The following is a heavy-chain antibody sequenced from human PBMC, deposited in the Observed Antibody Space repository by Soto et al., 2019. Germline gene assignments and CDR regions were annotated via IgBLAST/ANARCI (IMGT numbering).Heavy chain of an antibody. Sequence: PSETLSLTCTVSGGSISSSSYYWGWIRQPPGKGLEWIGSIYYSGSTYYNPSLKSRVTISVDTSKNQFSLKLSSVTAADTAVYYCARTVDTAMGLWGYYGMDVWGQGTTVTVSS. D-gene: IGHD5-18*01. CDR2: IYYSGST. CDR3: ARTVDTAMGLWGYYGMDV. J-gene: IGHJ6*02. CDR1: GGSISSSSYY. V-gene: IGHV4-39*01.